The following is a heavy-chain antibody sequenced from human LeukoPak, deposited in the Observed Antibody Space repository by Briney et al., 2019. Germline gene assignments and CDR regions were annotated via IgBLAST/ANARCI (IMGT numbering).Heavy chain of an antibody. CDR2: ISYDGSNK. V-gene: IGHV3-30*03. Sequence: PGGSLRLSCAASGFTFSSYGMHWVRQAPGKGLEWVAAISYDGSNKYYADSVKGRFTISRDNSKNTLYLQMNSLRAEDTAVYYCARRKGVLPGYYYMDVWGKGTTVTVSS. J-gene: IGHJ6*03. CDR1: GFTFSSYG. D-gene: IGHD6-6*01. CDR3: ARRKGVLPGYYYMDV.